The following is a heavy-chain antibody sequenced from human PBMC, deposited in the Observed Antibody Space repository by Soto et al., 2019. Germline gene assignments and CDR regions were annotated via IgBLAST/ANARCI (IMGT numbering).Heavy chain of an antibody. D-gene: IGHD3-22*01. CDR2: VKTNNGDT. CDR1: GYRFTGYD. J-gene: IGHJ4*02. Sequence: QVQLVQSGAEVRKPGASVKVSCRASGYRFTGYDINWVRQAPGQGLEWMGWVKTNNGDTEDAQKFRGRVTLTGDTSISTAYMELYRLRSDDTAVYYCARGLTKSSGRGGIFDFWGQGTLVTVSS. CDR3: ARGLTKSSGRGGIFDF. V-gene: IGHV1-2*02.